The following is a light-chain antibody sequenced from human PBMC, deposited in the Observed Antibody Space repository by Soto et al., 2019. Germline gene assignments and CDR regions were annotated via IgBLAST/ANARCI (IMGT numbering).Light chain of an antibody. CDR1: RDITNY. CDR2: GAS. V-gene: IGKV1-17*03. J-gene: IGKJ4*01. Sequence: DIQMTQSPSAMSASVGDRVTITCRASRDITNYLAWFQQKSGKVPRRLIYGASRLQSGVPSRFSGSGSGTEFTLTISSLQPEDFATYYCLQEDTYPLTFGGGTKVEIK. CDR3: LQEDTYPLT.